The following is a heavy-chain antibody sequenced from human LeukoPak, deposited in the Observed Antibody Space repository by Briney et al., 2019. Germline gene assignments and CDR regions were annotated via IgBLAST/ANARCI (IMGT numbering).Heavy chain of an antibody. D-gene: IGHD5-12*01. CDR3: AKDRYSYSGCSDY. Sequence: GGSLRLSCAASGFTFSSYAMSWVRQAPGNGLEWVSAISGSGGSTYYADSVKGRFTISRDNSKNTLYLQMNSLRAEDTAVYYCAKDRYSYSGCSDYWGQGTLVTVSS. J-gene: IGHJ4*02. CDR1: GFTFSSYA. V-gene: IGHV3-23*01. CDR2: ISGSGGST.